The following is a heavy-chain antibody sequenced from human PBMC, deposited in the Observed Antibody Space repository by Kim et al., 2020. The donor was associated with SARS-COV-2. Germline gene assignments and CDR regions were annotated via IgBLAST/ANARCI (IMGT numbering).Heavy chain of an antibody. D-gene: IGHD3-3*01. CDR2: INHSGST. CDR1: GGSFSGYY. J-gene: IGHJ4*02. V-gene: IGHV4-34*01. Sequence: SETLSLTCAVYGGSFSGYYWSWICQPPGKGLEWIGEINHSGSTNYNPSLKSRVTISVDTSKNQFSLKLSSVTAADTAVYYCARIITIFGVVLFSYPTIFDYWGQGTLVTVSS. CDR3: ARIITIFGVVLFSYPTIFDY.